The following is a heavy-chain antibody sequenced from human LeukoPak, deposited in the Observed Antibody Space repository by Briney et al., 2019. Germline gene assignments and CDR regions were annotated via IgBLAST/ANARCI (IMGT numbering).Heavy chain of an antibody. CDR3: ARDGGLQSHFDF. J-gene: IGHJ4*01. V-gene: IGHV4-59*01. CDR1: GDSFTDYY. Sequence: SETLSHTCNVIGDSFTDYYWNWIRQPPGKGLEWIGYIYYNENSNYSPSLKGRVTLSVDTSRNQFSLHLASVTAADTAMYYCARDGGLQSHFDFWGRGNLVTVAS. D-gene: IGHD3-16*01. CDR2: IYYNENS.